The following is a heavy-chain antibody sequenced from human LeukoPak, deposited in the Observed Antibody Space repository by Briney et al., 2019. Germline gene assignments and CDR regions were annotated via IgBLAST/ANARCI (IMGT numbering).Heavy chain of an antibody. J-gene: IGHJ4*02. CDR1: GFTFSGCG. CDR3: ARDPYSYGSYFDY. Sequence: GGSLRLSCAASGFTFSGCGMHWVRQAPGKGLEWVAFIWYDGRDKYYADSVKGRFTISRDNSKNTLYLQMNSLRAEDTAMYYCARDPYSYGSYFDYWGQGTLVTVSS. D-gene: IGHD5-18*01. V-gene: IGHV3-30*02. CDR2: IWYDGRDK.